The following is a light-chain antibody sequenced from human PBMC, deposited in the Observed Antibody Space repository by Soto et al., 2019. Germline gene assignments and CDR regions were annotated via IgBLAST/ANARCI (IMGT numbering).Light chain of an antibody. V-gene: IGKV3-11*01. CDR1: QSVSSY. CDR3: QQRSNWPPPPRST. CDR2: DAS. J-gene: IGKJ5*01. Sequence: EIVLTQSPATLSLSPGERATLSCRASQSVSSYLAWYQQKPGQAPRLLIYDASNRATGIPARFSGSGSGTDFTPTISSLEPEDFAVYYCQQRSNWPPPPRSTFGQGTRLEIK.